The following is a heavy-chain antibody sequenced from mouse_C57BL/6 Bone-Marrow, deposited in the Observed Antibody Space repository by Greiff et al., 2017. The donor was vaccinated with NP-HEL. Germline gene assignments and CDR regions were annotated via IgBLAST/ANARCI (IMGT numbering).Heavy chain of an antibody. D-gene: IGHD2-1*01. CDR3: ARGVIYYGNFYWYFDV. CDR1: GYTFTSYG. J-gene: IGHJ1*03. CDR2: IYPRSGNT. V-gene: IGHV1-81*01. Sequence: QVQLQQSGAELARPGASVKLSCKASGYTFTSYGIRWVKQRPGQGLEWIGEIYPRSGNTYYNEKFKGKATLTADKSSSTAYMELRSLTSEDSAVYFCARGVIYYGNFYWYFDVWGTGTTVTVSA.